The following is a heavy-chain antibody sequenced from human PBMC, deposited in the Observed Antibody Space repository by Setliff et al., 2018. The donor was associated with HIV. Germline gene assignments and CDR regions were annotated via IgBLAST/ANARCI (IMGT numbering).Heavy chain of an antibody. CDR1: GDSINSGDYY. D-gene: IGHD6-13*01. V-gene: IGHV4-30-4*01. CDR2: IYHSGST. J-gene: IGHJ3*02. CDR3: ARADSSSWFFATFDI. Sequence: PSETLSLTCTVSGDSINSGDYYWSWIRQPPGKGLEWIGYIYHSGSTHYNPSLNSRVAFSVDTSKNQFSLKLYSVTDADTAFYYCARADSSSWFFATFDIWGQGTMVTVSS.